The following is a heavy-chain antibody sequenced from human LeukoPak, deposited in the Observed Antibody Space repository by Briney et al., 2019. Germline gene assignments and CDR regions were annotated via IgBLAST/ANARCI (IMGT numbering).Heavy chain of an antibody. Sequence: SETLYLTCTVSGGSISSSSYYWGWIRQPPGNGLEWIRSIYYSRSTNYNPSLKSRVTISVDTSKNQFSLKLSSVTAADTAVYYCARELYYYDSSGYYAVIDYWGQGTLVTVSS. D-gene: IGHD3-22*01. V-gene: IGHV4-39*07. CDR2: IYYSRST. J-gene: IGHJ4*02. CDR3: ARELYYYDSSGYYAVIDY. CDR1: GGSISSSSYY.